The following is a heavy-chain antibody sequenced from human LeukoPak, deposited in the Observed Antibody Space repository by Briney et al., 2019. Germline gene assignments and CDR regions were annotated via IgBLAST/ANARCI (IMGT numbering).Heavy chain of an antibody. V-gene: IGHV3-7*01. CDR2: IKYDGSEK. CDR1: GFIFSGYW. CDR3: AKGGGYGSFDS. J-gene: IGHJ5*01. Sequence: GGSLRLSCAASGFIFSGYWMTWVRQAPGKGLEWVANIKYDGSEKYYVDSVKGRFTISRDNAKNSMYLQMNSLRAEDTAVYYCAKGGGYGSFDSWGQRTPVIVSS. D-gene: IGHD5-12*01.